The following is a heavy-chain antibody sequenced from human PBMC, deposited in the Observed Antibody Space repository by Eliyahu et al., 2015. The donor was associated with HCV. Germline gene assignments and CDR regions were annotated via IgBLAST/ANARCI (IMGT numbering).Heavy chain of an antibody. Sequence: NLVESGGGVVQPGGSLRLSCXASGFTFEDYTMHWVRQGPGKGLEWVSLISWNGGRTYYAESVKGRFTISRDNTKNSLHLQMTNLTAEDTAVYYCARDIAEVGSTDAFNIWGQGTMITVSS. J-gene: IGHJ3*02. CDR1: GFTFEDYT. CDR2: ISWNGGRT. V-gene: IGHV3-43*01. CDR3: ARDIAEVGSTDAFNI. D-gene: IGHD1-26*01.